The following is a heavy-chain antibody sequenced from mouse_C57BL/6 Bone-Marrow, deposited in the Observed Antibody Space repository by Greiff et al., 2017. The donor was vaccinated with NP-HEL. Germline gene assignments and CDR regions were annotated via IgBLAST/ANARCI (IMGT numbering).Heavy chain of an antibody. D-gene: IGHD1-1*01. CDR2: ISYSGST. J-gene: IGHJ2*01. CDR3: ARFIRDYYGSSTFDY. Sequence: EVKLMESGPGLAKPSQTLSLTCSVTGYSITSDYWNWIRKFPGNKLEYMGYISYSGSTYYNPSLKSRISITRDTSKNQYYLQLNSVTTEDTATYYCARFIRDYYGSSTFDYWGQGTTLTVSS. CDR1: GYSITSDY. V-gene: IGHV3-8*01.